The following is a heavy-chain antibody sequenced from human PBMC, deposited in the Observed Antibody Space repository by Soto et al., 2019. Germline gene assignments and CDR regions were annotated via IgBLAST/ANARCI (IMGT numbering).Heavy chain of an antibody. CDR2: ISSSGSTI. CDR1: GFTFSDYY. CDR3: AREITYYDFWSGYYRPSYYYYMDV. D-gene: IGHD3-3*01. J-gene: IGHJ6*03. Sequence: GGSLRLSCAASGFTFSDYYMSWIRRAPGKGLEWVSYISSSGSTIYYADSVKGRFTISRDNAKNSLYLQMNSLRAEDTAVYYCAREITYYDFWSGYYRPSYYYYMDVWGKGTTVTVSS. V-gene: IGHV3-11*04.